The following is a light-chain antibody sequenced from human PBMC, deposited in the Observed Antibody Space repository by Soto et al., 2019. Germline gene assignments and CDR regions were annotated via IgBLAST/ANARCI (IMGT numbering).Light chain of an antibody. CDR3: AAWDDSLYRPV. CDR1: STNIGSNP. J-gene: IGLJ2*01. V-gene: IGLV1-44*01. CDR2: TNN. Sequence: QSVLTQPPSASGTPGQRVTISCSGTSTNIGSNPVNWYQQLPGTAPKLLIYTNNQRPSGVPDRFSGSKSGTSGSLAISGLQSEDEADYYCAAWDDSLYRPVFGGGTKLTVL.